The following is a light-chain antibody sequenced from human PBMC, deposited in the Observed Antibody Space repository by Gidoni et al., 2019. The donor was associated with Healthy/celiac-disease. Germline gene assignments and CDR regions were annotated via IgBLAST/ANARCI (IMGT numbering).Light chain of an antibody. CDR2: DAP. CDR1: QSISSC. CDR3: QQYNSYRRT. V-gene: IGKV1-5*01. Sequence: DIQMNQSPSTLAAPVGNRVTITCRARQSISSCLAWYQQKPGKDPKLLIYDAPIWESGVPSRFSGSGSGTEFTLTISSLQPDDFATYYCQQYNSYRRTFGQGTKVEIK. J-gene: IGKJ1*01.